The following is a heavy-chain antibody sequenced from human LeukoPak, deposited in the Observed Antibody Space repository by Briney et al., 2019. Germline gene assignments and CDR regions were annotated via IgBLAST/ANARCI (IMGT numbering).Heavy chain of an antibody. CDR3: ARHRTAPHRGYFDY. J-gene: IGHJ4*02. Sequence: PSQTLSLTCTVSGGSISSGGYYWSWIRQPPGKGLEWIGYIYHSGSTYYNPSLKSRVTISVDRSKNQFSLKLSSVTAADTAVYYCARHRTAPHRGYFDYWGQGTLVTVSS. CDR1: GGSISSGGYY. V-gene: IGHV4-30-2*01. CDR2: IYHSGST. D-gene: IGHD3-16*01.